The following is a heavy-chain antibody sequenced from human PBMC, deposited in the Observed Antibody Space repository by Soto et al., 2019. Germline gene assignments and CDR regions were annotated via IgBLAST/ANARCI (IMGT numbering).Heavy chain of an antibody. J-gene: IGHJ5*02. CDR1: GGSISSGGYS. D-gene: IGHD3-10*01. V-gene: IGHV4-30-2*01. Sequence: QLQLQESGSGLVKPSQTLSLTCAVSGGSISSGGYSWSWIRQPPWKGLEWIGYIYHSGSTYYNPSHKSRVTISVDRSKTQFSRKLSSVPAADTAVYYCAREFRPGGFDPWGQGTLVTVSS. CDR2: IYHSGST. CDR3: AREFRPGGFDP.